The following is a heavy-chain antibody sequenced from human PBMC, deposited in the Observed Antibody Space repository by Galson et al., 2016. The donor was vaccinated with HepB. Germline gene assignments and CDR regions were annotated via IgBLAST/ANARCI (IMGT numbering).Heavy chain of an antibody. CDR3: AREAPTPHMTTVYYFDF. D-gene: IGHD4-11*01. V-gene: IGHV4-61*02. CDR2: IYTSGAT. CDR1: GASISSGNYY. Sequence: TLSLTCTVSGASISSGNYYWTWIRQPAGKGLEWIGRIYTSGATKYNPPLKSRVTISVDTSKHRFSLKLSSVTAADTAVYYCAREAPTPHMTTVYYFDFWGQGTLVTVSS. J-gene: IGHJ4*02.